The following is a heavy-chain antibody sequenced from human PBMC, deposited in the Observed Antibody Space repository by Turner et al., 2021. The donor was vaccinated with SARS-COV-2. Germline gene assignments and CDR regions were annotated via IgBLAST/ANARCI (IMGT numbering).Heavy chain of an antibody. CDR2: IYSGGST. Sequence: EVQLVESGGGLVQPGGSLRLSCAGSGITVSSNYMSWVRQAPGKGLEWVSVIYSGGSTYYADSVKGRFTISRHNSKNALYLQMNSLRAEDTAVYYWARDLNYYGMDVWGQGTTVTVSS. CDR1: GITVSSNY. CDR3: ARDLNYYGMDV. D-gene: IGHD3-9*01. J-gene: IGHJ6*02. V-gene: IGHV3-53*04.